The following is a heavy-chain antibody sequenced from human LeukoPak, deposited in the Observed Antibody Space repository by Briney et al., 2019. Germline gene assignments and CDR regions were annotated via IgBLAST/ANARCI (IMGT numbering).Heavy chain of an antibody. V-gene: IGHV3-7*04. Sequence: GGSLRLSCADSGFAFRRFWMSWVRQAPGKGLEWVANIKDDGSEKYYVDSVKGRFTISRDNAKNSLYLQMTSLRAEDTAVYYCARHKSDWLSTGAPMDLWGQGTTVTVSS. J-gene: IGHJ6*02. CDR1: GFAFRRFW. CDR2: IKDDGSEK. D-gene: IGHD3-9*01. CDR3: ARHKSDWLSTGAPMDL.